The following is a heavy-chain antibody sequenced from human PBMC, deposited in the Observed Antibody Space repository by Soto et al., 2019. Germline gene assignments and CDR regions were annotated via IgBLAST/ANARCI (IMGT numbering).Heavy chain of an antibody. D-gene: IGHD1-26*01. J-gene: IGHJ4*02. Sequence: PSETLSLTCAVSGYSISSSNWWGWIRQPPGKGLEWIGYIYYSGTTYYNPSLKSRVTVSVDTSKNQFSLKLTSVTAVDTAVYYCARREIQGLIDDWGQGTLVIVSS. CDR1: GYSISSSNW. V-gene: IGHV4-28*01. CDR3: ARREIQGLIDD. CDR2: IYYSGTT.